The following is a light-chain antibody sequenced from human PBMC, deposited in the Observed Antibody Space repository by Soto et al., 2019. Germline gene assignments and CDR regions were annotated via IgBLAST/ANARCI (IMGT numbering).Light chain of an antibody. CDR3: QQYDNLPIT. J-gene: IGKJ5*01. CDR2: EAS. Sequence: DIQKTQSPSSLSASVGDRVTITCQASQAINDYLTWYQQKPGKAPKLLIYEASNLETGVPSRFSGSGSGTHFTFTISSLQPEDIATYYCQQYDNLPITFGQGTRLEIK. CDR1: QAINDY. V-gene: IGKV1-33*01.